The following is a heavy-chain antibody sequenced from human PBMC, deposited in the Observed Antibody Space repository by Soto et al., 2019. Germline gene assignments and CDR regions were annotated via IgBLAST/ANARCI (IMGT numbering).Heavy chain of an antibody. CDR2: IYPGDTDP. J-gene: IGHJ6*02. Sequence: GESLKISCTGSGYTFTTYWIGWVRQMPGKGLEWMGIIYPGDTDPRYSPSFQGQVTISADKSISTAYLQWSSLKASDTAMYYCARSYSSSSGYYYYGMDVWGQGTTVTVSS. D-gene: IGHD6-6*01. V-gene: IGHV5-51*01. CDR1: GYTFTTYW. CDR3: ARSYSSSSGYYYYGMDV.